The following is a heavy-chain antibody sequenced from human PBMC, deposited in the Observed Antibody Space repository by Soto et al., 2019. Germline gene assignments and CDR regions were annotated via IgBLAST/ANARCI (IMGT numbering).Heavy chain of an antibody. Sequence: EVQLVQSGAEVKQPGESLRISCKASGYDFTSYWLSWVRQMPGKGLEWMGRIDPSDSYTNFGPSFQGHVTISADKSISTAYLQWSRLKASDTAMYFCARESRIAIFGVALVDFDYWGQGTLVTVSS. CDR1: GYDFTSYW. D-gene: IGHD3-3*01. CDR2: IDPSDSYT. CDR3: ARESRIAIFGVALVDFDY. J-gene: IGHJ4*02. V-gene: IGHV5-10-1*03.